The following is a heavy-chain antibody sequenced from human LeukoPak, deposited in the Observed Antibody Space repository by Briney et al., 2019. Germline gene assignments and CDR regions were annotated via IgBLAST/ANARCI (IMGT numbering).Heavy chain of an antibody. J-gene: IGHJ3*01. CDR1: RFIFGDYG. D-gene: IGHD3-22*01. V-gene: IGHV3-9*01. CDR3: ARASYYYDTSGLGAFDV. Sequence: PGRSLRLSCAASRFIFGDYGMYWVRQAPGKGLEWVSGINWNSDRIGYADSVKGRFTISRDNAKNSLYMQMNSVRAEDTALYYCARASYYYDTSGLGAFDVWGQGTTVIVSS. CDR2: INWNSDRI.